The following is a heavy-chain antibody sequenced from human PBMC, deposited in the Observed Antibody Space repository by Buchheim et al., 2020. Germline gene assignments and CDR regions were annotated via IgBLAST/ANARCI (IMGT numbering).Heavy chain of an antibody. Sequence: EVQLVESGGGLVQPGGSLRLSCAASGFTFSSYWMSWVRQAPGKGLEWVANIKQDGSEKYYVDSVKGRFTISRDNAKNSLYLQMNSLRAEDTAVYYCARGGYYDFWSGYLSYYHYYGMDVWGQGTT. D-gene: IGHD3-3*01. CDR3: ARGGYYDFWSGYLSYYHYYGMDV. V-gene: IGHV3-7*04. CDR2: IKQDGSEK. J-gene: IGHJ6*02. CDR1: GFTFSSYW.